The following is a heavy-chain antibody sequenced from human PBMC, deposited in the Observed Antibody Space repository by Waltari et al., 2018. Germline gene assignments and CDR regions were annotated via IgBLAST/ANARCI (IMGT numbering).Heavy chain of an antibody. D-gene: IGHD5-18*01. CDR1: GGTFSSYT. CDR3: ASFTAMVMDNAFDI. J-gene: IGHJ3*02. Sequence: QVQLVQSGAEVKKPGSSVKVSCKASGGTFSSYTIRWVRQAPGQGLEWMGRIIPIRGIANYAQKFQGRVTITADKSTSTAYMELSSLRSEDTAVYYCASFTAMVMDNAFDIWGQGTMVTVSS. CDR2: IIPIRGIA. V-gene: IGHV1-69*02.